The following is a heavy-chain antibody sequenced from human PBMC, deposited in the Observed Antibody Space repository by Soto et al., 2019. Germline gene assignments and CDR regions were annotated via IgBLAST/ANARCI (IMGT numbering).Heavy chain of an antibody. CDR3: AKDLRGTRYYYYGMDV. Sequence: SETLALTCSVSGGSISSGGYYWSWIRQHPGKGLEWIGYIYYSGSTYYNPSLKSRVTISVDTSKNQFSLKLSSVTAADTAVYYCAKDLRGTRYYYYGMDVWGQGTTVTAP. J-gene: IGHJ6*02. CDR1: GGSISSGGYY. V-gene: IGHV4-31*03. D-gene: IGHD3-16*01. CDR2: IYYSGST.